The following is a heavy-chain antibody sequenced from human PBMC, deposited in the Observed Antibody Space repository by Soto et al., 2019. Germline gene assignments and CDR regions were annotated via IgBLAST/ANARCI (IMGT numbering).Heavy chain of an antibody. J-gene: IGHJ4*02. CDR3: ARTRRYYYDSSGYYFDY. D-gene: IGHD3-22*01. CDR1: GGSVSSYY. Sequence: TLSLPFTVSGGSVSSYYWRWILQPPGKALEWLARIDWDDDKYYSTSLKTRLTISKDTSKNQVVLTMTNMDPVDKATYYCARTRRYYYDSSGYYFDYWGQGTLVTVSS. V-gene: IGHV2-70*11. CDR2: IDWDDDK.